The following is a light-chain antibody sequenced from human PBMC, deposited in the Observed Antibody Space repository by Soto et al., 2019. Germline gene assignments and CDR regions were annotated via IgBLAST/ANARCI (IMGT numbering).Light chain of an antibody. CDR3: QQYSNLYT. J-gene: IGKJ2*01. V-gene: IGKV1-5*03. Sequence: DIQMTQSPFTLSASVGDRVTVTGGASQSISSWLAWYQQKPGKAPKLLIYKASSLESGVPSRFSGSGSGTEFTITISSLQPDEFATYYCQQYSNLYTFGQGTKLEIK. CDR1: QSISSW. CDR2: KAS.